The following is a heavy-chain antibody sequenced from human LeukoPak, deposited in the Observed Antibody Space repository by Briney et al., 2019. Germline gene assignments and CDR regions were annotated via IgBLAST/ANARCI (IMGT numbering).Heavy chain of an antibody. D-gene: IGHD3-10*01. CDR3: ARERHYYASGSQSPYYYFDY. Sequence: SETLSLTCAVYGGSFSGYYWRWIRQPPGKGLEWIGDINHSGGTNYNPSLKSRVTIPVDTSKNQFSLKLSSVTAAGTAVYYCARERHYYASGSQSPYYYFDYWGQGTLVTVSS. V-gene: IGHV4-34*01. J-gene: IGHJ4*02. CDR1: GGSFSGYY. CDR2: INHSGGT.